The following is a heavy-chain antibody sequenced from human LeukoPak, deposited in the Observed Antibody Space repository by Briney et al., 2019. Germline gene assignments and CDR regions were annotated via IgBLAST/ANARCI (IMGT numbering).Heavy chain of an antibody. Sequence: GGSLRLSCAASGFTVSSNYMSWVRQAPGKGLEWVSVIYSGGSTYYADSVKGRFTISRDNSNNTLYLQMNSLRAEDTAVYYWASRVGYPTLDYWGQGTLVTVSS. CDR1: GFTVSSNY. J-gene: IGHJ4*02. CDR3: ASRVGYPTLDY. V-gene: IGHV3-53*01. D-gene: IGHD6-25*01. CDR2: IYSGGST.